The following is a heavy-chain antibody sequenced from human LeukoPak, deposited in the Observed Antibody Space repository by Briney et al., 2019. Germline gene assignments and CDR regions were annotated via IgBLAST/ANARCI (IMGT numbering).Heavy chain of an antibody. J-gene: IGHJ4*02. D-gene: IGHD3-10*01. CDR2: IYSGGST. CDR1: GFSVSSNY. CDR3: AKESHYDSGAYYVDY. V-gene: IGHV3-53*01. Sequence: GGSLRLSCAASGFSVSSNYMSWVRQAPGKGLEWVSYIYSGGSTYYPDSVKGRFTFSRDNSKNMLYLRMNSLRDEDTAVYYCAKESHYDSGAYYVDYWGQGTLVTVSS.